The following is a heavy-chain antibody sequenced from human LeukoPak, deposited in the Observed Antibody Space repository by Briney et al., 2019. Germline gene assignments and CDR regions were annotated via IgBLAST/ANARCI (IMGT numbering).Heavy chain of an antibody. Sequence: SETLSLTCAVYGGSFSGYYWSWIRQPPGKGLEWIGEINHSGSTNYNPSLKSRVTISVDTSKNQFSLKLSSVTAADTAVYYCARESPVLRFLEWRSHAFDIWGQGTMVTVSS. D-gene: IGHD3-3*01. CDR3: ARESPVLRFLEWRSHAFDI. J-gene: IGHJ3*02. CDR1: GGSFSGYY. CDR2: INHSGST. V-gene: IGHV4-34*01.